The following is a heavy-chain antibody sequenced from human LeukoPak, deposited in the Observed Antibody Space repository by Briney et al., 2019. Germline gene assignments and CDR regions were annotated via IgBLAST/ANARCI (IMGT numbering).Heavy chain of an antibody. V-gene: IGHV3-30*01. CDR3: AKDHVIMVRGGYYSMDV. D-gene: IGHD3-10*01. J-gene: IGHJ6*02. CDR1: GFTFTVYA. Sequence: GGSLRLSCSASGFTFTVYALHWVRQAPGKGLEWVAVITYDGSGKWYADAVKGRFTISRDNSKNTLYLQMNSLRTEDTAVYYCAKDHVIMVRGGYYSMDVWGQGTTVIVSS. CDR2: ITYDGSGK.